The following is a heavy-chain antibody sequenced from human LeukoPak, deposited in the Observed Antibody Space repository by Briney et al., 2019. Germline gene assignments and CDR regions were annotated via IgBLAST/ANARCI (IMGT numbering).Heavy chain of an antibody. CDR2: INPNSGGT. Sequence: ASVKVSCKACGYTFTGYYMHWVRQAPGQGLEWMGRINPNSGGTNYAQKFQGRVTMTRDTSISTAYMELSRLRSDDTAVYYCARVRYSSGWSYFDYWGQGTLVTFSS. V-gene: IGHV1-2*06. CDR1: GYTFTGYY. CDR3: ARVRYSSGWSYFDY. J-gene: IGHJ4*02. D-gene: IGHD6-19*01.